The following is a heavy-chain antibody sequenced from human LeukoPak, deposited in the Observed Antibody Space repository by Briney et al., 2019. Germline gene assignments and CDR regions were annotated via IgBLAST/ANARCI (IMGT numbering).Heavy chain of an antibody. V-gene: IGHV3-30*04. CDR3: AELGITMIGGV. J-gene: IGHJ6*04. CDR1: GFTFRSYA. D-gene: IGHD3-10*02. Sequence: GGSLRLSCAASGFTFRSYAMHWVRQAPGKGLEWVAVISYDGSNKYYADSVKGRFTISRDNAKNSLYLQMNSLRAEDTAVYYCAELGITMIGGVWGKGTTVTISS. CDR2: ISYDGSNK.